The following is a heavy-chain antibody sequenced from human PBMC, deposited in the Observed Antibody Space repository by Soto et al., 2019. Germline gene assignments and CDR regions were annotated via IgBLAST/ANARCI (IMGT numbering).Heavy chain of an antibody. CDR2: LYWDGES. J-gene: IGHJ4*02. CDR1: GFSFTTTRMG. Sequence: SGPTLVNPTGTLTLTFTFSGFSFTTTRMGGGWTRQPPRKALEWLAILYWDGESPYNPLLRRRLTLTEDTSKNQVVLTMTNMDPKDTATYYCAHRDSARPSYYFDYWGQGTLVTVSS. CDR3: AHRDSARPSYYFDY. V-gene: IGHV2-5*02. D-gene: IGHD6-6*01.